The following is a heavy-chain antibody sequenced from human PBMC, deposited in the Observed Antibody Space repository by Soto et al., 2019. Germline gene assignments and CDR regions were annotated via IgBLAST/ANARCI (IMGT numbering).Heavy chain of an antibody. Sequence: QVPLVQSGAEVKRPGDSVKVSCQASGYTFGHFYITWVRQAPGQGLEWMGAISPHNRNTNYAEKFRGRVTMTTDTSTTTGYMELRSLRSDDTAVYYCARDEGGYDILTGCYKANHFDQWGQGALVTVSS. V-gene: IGHV1-18*01. CDR1: GYTFGHFY. CDR2: ISPHNRNT. D-gene: IGHD3-9*01. CDR3: ARDEGGYDILTGCYKANHFDQ. J-gene: IGHJ4*02.